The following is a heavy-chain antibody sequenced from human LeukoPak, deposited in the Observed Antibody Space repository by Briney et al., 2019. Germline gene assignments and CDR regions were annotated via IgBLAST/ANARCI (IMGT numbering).Heavy chain of an antibody. V-gene: IGHV3-73*01. J-gene: IGHJ6*03. Sequence: GGSLRLSCAASGFTFSGSAMHWVRQASGKGLEWVGRIRSKANHYATAYAASVKGRFTVSRDDSKNTAYLQMNSLKTEDTAVYYCARASYDFWSGSLSYYMDVWGKGTTVTVSS. CDR2: IRSKANHYAT. D-gene: IGHD3-3*01. CDR3: ARASYDFWSGSLSYYMDV. CDR1: GFTFSGSA.